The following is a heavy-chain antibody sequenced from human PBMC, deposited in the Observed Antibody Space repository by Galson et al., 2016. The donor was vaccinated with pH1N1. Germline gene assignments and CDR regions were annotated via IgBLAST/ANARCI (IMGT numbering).Heavy chain of an antibody. V-gene: IGHV4-39*01. CDR3: LRHPRFSSRRAVDFDY. CDR2: IYYSGIT. J-gene: IGHJ4*02. Sequence: PPGKGLEWIASIYYSGITYYKASLKSRLLISVDTSKNQFSLRLTSVTAADTAVYYCLRHPRFSSRRAVDFDYWGQGIQVTVSS.